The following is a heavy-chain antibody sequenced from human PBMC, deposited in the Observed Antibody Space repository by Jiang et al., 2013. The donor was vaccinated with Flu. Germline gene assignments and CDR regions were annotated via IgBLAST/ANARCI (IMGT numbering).Heavy chain of an antibody. CDR2: IYYSGST. CDR1: GGSISSSSYY. V-gene: IGHV4-39*01. J-gene: IGHJ2*01. D-gene: IGHD4-17*01. CDR3: AGSYGDYLIPPSYWYFDL. Sequence: SGSGLVKPSETLSLTCTVSGGSISSSSYYWGWIRQPPGKGLEWIGSIYYSGSTYYNPSLKSRVTISVDTSKNQFSLKLSSVTAADTAVYYCAGSYGDYLIPPSYWYFDLWGRGTLVTVSS.